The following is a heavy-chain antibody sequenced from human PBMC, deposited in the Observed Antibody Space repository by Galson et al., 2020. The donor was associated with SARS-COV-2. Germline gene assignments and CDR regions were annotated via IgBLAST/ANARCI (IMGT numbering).Heavy chain of an antibody. D-gene: IGHD2-2*02. CDR3: ARGLSYRHLGYYYYYMDV. CDR2: INPNSGGT. J-gene: IGHJ6*03. CDR1: GYTFTGYY. V-gene: IGHV1-2*04. Sequence: ASVKVSCKASGYTFTGYYMHWVRQAPGQGLEWMGWINPNSGGTNYAQKFQGWVTMTRDTSISTAYMELSRLRSDDTAVYYCARGLSYRHLGYYYYYMDVWGKGTTVTVSS.